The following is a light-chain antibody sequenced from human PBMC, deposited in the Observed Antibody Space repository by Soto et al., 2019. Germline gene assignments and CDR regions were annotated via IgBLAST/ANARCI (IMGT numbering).Light chain of an antibody. CDR2: DVT. J-gene: IGLJ1*01. CDR1: SSDVGGYNS. Sequence: QSVLTQPASVSGSPEQSITISCTGTSSDVGGYNSVSWYQQHPGKAPKLILYDVTDRPSGVSYRFSGSKSGNTASLTISGLQAADEADYFCSSFTSSMTNVFGSGTKVTVL. CDR3: SSFTSSMTNV. V-gene: IGLV2-14*01.